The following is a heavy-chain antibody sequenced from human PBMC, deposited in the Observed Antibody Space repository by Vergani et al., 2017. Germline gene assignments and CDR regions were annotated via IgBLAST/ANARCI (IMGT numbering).Heavy chain of an antibody. D-gene: IGHD5-12*01. J-gene: IGHJ4*02. CDR3: ASLRDSGYETESH. CDR2: ISSSSSYI. Sequence: EVQLVESGGGLVKPGGSLRLSCAASGFTFSSYSMNWVRQAPGKGLEWVSSISSSSSYIYYADSVKGRFTISRDNAKNSLYLQMNSLRAEDTAVYYCASLRDSGYETESHWCQGTLVTVSS. CDR1: GFTFSSYS. V-gene: IGHV3-21*01.